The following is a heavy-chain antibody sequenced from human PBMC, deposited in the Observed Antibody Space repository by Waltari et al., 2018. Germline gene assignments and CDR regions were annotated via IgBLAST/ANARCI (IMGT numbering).Heavy chain of an antibody. Sequence: EVQLVESGGGLVQPGRSLRLYCAASGFTFDDYAMHWVRQAPGKGLEWVSGISWNSGSIGYVDSVKGRFTISRDNAKNSLYLQMNSLRAEDTALYYCAKDSKIAGDILTGYYIHWGQGTLVTVSS. D-gene: IGHD3-9*01. CDR2: ISWNSGSI. CDR3: AKDSKIAGDILTGYYIH. CDR1: GFTFDDYA. J-gene: IGHJ4*02. V-gene: IGHV3-9*01.